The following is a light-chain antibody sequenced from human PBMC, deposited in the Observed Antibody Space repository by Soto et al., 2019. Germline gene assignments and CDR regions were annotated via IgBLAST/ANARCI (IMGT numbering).Light chain of an antibody. J-gene: IGKJ1*01. CDR2: KAS. Sequence: DIPMTQSPSTLSASVGDRVTITCRASQSVSVWLAWYQQKPGKAPKLLIYKASSLESGVPSRFSGSGSGTEFTLPISSLQPDDFATYYCQHYYSYSRTFGQGTKVEIQ. CDR3: QHYYSYSRT. V-gene: IGKV1-5*03. CDR1: QSVSVW.